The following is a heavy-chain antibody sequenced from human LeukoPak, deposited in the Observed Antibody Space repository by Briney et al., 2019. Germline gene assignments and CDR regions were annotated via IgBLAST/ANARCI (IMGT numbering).Heavy chain of an antibody. V-gene: IGHV4-59*01. CDR2: ISYSGST. CDR1: DDSISSYF. J-gene: IGHJ4*02. D-gene: IGHD4-11*01. CDR3: ARDVGGNYQYFDN. Sequence: SETLSLTCTVSDDSISSYFWNWVRQPPGKGLEWIGYISYSGSTNYNPSLKSRVTMSLDTSKNQFSLKMSSVTAADTAVYYCARDVGGNYQYFDNWGQGTLVTVSS.